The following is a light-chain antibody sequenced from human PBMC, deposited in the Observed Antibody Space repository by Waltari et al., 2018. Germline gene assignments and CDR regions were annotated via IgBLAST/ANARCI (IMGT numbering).Light chain of an antibody. J-gene: IGKJ2*01. Sequence: ETLMTQSPATLSVSPGERVTLSCRASQSVTTNLAWYQQKPGQAPRLHIYRASTRATGVPARFSGSGSGTEFTLTINALQSEDFAVYYCHQYNNWPPNTFGQGTLLEIK. CDR2: RAS. CDR1: QSVTTN. CDR3: HQYNNWPPNT. V-gene: IGKV3-15*01.